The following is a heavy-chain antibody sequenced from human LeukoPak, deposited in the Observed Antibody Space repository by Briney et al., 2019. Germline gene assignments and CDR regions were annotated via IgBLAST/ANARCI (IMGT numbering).Heavy chain of an antibody. J-gene: IGHJ4*02. Sequence: ASVKVSCKASGYTFTSYYMHWVRQAPGQGLEWMGIINPSGGSTSYAQKLQGRVTMTRDTSTSTVYMELSSLRSEDTAVYYWAREGKDDDFWSGYDHHPPNDYWGQGTLVTVSS. CDR3: AREGKDDDFWSGYDHHPPNDY. CDR1: GYTFTSYY. CDR2: INPSGGST. V-gene: IGHV1-46*04. D-gene: IGHD3-3*01.